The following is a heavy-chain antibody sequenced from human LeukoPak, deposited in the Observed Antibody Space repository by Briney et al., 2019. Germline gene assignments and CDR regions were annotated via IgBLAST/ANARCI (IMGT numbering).Heavy chain of an antibody. V-gene: IGHV3-7*01. J-gene: IGHJ5*02. CDR2: IKQDGSDK. Sequence: GGSLRLSCAASGFSFSVYWMSWVRQTPGKGLQWVANIKQDGSDKNYVDSVRGRFTISRDNAKNSLYLQMNSLRAEDTAVYYCARDKARANWFDPWGQGTLVTVSS. CDR1: GFSFSVYW. CDR3: ARDKARANWFDP.